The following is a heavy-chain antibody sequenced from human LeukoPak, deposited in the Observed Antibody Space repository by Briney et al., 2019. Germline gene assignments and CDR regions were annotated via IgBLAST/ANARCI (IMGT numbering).Heavy chain of an antibody. CDR1: GYSFTSYW. CDR2: IYPGDSDT. Sequence: GEPLKISCKGSGYSFTSYWIGWGRQMPGKGLEWMGIIYPGDSDTRYSPSFQGQVTISADKSISTAYLQWSSLKASDTAMYYCASQRWPGEYCSSPRCRPKLYYYYYMDVWGKGTTVTVSS. CDR3: ASQRWPGEYCSSPRCRPKLYYYYYMDV. V-gene: IGHV5-51*01. D-gene: IGHD2-2*01. J-gene: IGHJ6*03.